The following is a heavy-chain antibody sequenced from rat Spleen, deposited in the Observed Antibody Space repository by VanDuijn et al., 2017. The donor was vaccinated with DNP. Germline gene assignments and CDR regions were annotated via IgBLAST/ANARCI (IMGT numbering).Heavy chain of an antibody. J-gene: IGHJ2*01. CDR3: ARWGGDYFDY. Sequence: EVQLVESGGDLMQPGRSLKLSCVASGFTFNTYWMTWIRQVPGKGLEWVASITTSGDISYYPDSVRGRFTISRDNAKSTLYLQMESLRSEDMATYYCARWGGDYFDYWGQGVMVTVSS. CDR1: GFTFNTYW. V-gene: IGHV5-31*01. CDR2: ITTSGDIS.